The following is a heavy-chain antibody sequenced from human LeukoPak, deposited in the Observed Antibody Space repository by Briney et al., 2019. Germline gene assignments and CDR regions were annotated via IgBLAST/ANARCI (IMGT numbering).Heavy chain of an antibody. J-gene: IGHJ4*02. CDR3: ARVRNYNDSSGYYYDY. D-gene: IGHD3-22*01. CDR1: GFTFSSNG. Sequence: GGSLRLSCSASGFTFSSNGMHWVGQAQGKGLKYVSAITGHGGYKYYADSLKGRFTISRDNSKNTLYLQMSSLRAEDTAVYYCARVRNYNDSSGYYYDYWGQGTLVTVSS. V-gene: IGHV3-64D*06. CDR2: ITGHGGYK.